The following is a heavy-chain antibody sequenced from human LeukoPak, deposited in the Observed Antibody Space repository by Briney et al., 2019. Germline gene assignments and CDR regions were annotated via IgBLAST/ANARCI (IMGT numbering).Heavy chain of an antibody. V-gene: IGHV3-30-3*01. Sequence: GRSLRLSCAASGFTFSSYAMHWVRQAPGKGLEWVAVISYDGSNKYYADSVKGRFTISRDNSKNTLYLQMNSLRAEDTAVYYCARVMVGATTYAPFDYWGQGTLVTVSS. CDR3: ARVMVGATTYAPFDY. CDR1: GFTFSSYA. J-gene: IGHJ4*02. D-gene: IGHD1-26*01. CDR2: ISYDGSNK.